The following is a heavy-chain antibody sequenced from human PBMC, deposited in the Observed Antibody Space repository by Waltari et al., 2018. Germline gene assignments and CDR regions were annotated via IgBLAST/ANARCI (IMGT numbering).Heavy chain of an antibody. D-gene: IGHD6-6*01. CDR2: NYTSGST. Sequence: QVQLQESGPGLVKPSETLSLTCTVSGGSISSYYWSWIRQPAGKGLEWIGRNYTSGSTNYNPSLKSRVTMSVDTSKNQFSLKLSSVTAADTAVYYCARDFEYSSSSAVNGWFDPWGQGTLVTVSS. CDR3: ARDFEYSSSSAVNGWFDP. J-gene: IGHJ5*02. V-gene: IGHV4-4*07. CDR1: GGSISSYY.